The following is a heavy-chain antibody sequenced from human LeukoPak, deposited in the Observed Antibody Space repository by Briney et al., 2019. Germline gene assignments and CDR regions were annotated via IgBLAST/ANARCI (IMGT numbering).Heavy chain of an antibody. D-gene: IGHD3-16*02. Sequence: ASVKVSCKASGYTFTRYYMHWVLQAPGQGLEWMGIINPSGGSTSYAQKFQGRVTMTRDTSTSTVYMELSSLRSGDTAVYYCARADIMITFGGVIVPRSGYFDYRGQGTLVTVSS. V-gene: IGHV1-46*01. CDR2: INPSGGST. CDR1: GYTFTRYY. CDR3: ARADIMITFGGVIVPRSGYFDY. J-gene: IGHJ4*02.